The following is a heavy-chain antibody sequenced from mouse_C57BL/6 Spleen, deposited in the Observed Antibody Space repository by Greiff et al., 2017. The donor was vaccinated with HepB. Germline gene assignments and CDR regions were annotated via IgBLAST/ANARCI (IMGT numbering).Heavy chain of an antibody. V-gene: IGHV1-9*01. CDR1: GYTFTGYW. CDR2: ILPGRGST. CDR3: ARCITTVVARYFDV. D-gene: IGHD1-1*01. Sequence: VPLKQSGAELMKPGASVKLSCKATGYTFTGYWIEGVKQRPGHGLEWIGEILPGRGSTNYNEKFKGKATFTADTSSKTAYMQLSSLTTEDSAIYYCARCITTVVARYFDVWGTGTTVTVSS. J-gene: IGHJ1*03.